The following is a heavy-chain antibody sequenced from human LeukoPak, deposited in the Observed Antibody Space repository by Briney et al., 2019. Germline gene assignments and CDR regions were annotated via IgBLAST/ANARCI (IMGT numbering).Heavy chain of an antibody. Sequence: GGSLRLSCVASGVTLSNYAMSWARQAPGKGLEWVSGISSSGSGGNTYYADSVKGRFTISRDNSKNTLYLQMNSLRAEDTAVYYCAREGDWSSFDYWGQGTLVTVSS. V-gene: IGHV3-23*01. CDR2: ISSSGSGGNT. CDR1: GVTLSNYA. J-gene: IGHJ4*02. D-gene: IGHD3/OR15-3a*01. CDR3: AREGDWSSFDY.